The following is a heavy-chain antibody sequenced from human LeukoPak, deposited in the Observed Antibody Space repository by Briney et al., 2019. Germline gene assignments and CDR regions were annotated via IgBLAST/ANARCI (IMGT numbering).Heavy chain of an antibody. CDR3: ARVGYGDYEGFDY. V-gene: IGHV3-30*04. Sequence: GGSLRLSCAASEFTFSSYAMHWVRQAPGKGLEWVAVISYDGSNKYYADSVKGRFTISRDNSKNTLYLQMNSLRAEDTAVYYCARVGYGDYEGFDYWGQGTLVTVSS. D-gene: IGHD4-17*01. CDR1: EFTFSSYA. J-gene: IGHJ4*02. CDR2: ISYDGSNK.